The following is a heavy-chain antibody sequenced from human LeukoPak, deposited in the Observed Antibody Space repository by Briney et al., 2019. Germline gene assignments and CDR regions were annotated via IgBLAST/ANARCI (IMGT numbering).Heavy chain of an antibody. CDR1: GGSFSGYY. D-gene: IGHD6-13*01. Sequence: SETLSLTCAVHGGSFSGYYWSWIRQPPGKGLEWIGEINHSGSTNYNPSLKSRVTISVDTSKNQFSLKLSSVTAADTAVYKNVGQQLVIGVDAFDIWGQGTMVTVSS. J-gene: IGHJ3*02. V-gene: IGHV4-34*01. CDR3: VGQQLVIGVDAFDI. CDR2: INHSGST.